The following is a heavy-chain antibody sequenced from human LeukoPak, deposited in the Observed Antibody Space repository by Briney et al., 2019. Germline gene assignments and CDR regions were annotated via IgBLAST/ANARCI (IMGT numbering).Heavy chain of an antibody. Sequence: GASVKVSCKASGYTFTGYYMHWVRQAPGQGLEWMGRINPNSGGTNYAQKFQGRVTMTRDTSISTAYMELSRLRSDDTAVYYCARDDSTGHSHGDNCFDYWGQGTLVTVSS. CDR1: GYTFTGYY. CDR2: INPNSGGT. J-gene: IGHJ4*02. D-gene: IGHD5-18*01. CDR3: ARDDSTGHSHGDNCFDY. V-gene: IGHV1-2*06.